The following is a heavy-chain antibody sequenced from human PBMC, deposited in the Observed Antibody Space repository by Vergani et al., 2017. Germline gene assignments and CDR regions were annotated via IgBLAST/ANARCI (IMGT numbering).Heavy chain of an antibody. CDR1: GYTFTSYA. J-gene: IGHJ4*02. V-gene: IGHV1-3*01. CDR3: ARDLFGWAVAGSYYFDY. D-gene: IGHD6-19*01. Sequence: QVQLVQSGAEVKKPGASVKVSCKASGYTFTSYAMHWVRQAPGQRLERMGWINAGNGNTKYSQKFQGRVTITRDTSASTAYMELSSLRSEDTAVYYCARDLFGWAVAGSYYFDYWGQGTLVTVSS. CDR2: INAGNGNT.